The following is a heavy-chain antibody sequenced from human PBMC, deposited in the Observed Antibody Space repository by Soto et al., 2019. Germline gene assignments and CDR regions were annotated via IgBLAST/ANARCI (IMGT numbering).Heavy chain of an antibody. CDR1: GGYVRGSLTDYY. J-gene: IGHJ2*01. CDR2: INHSGRT. Sequence: QEQLEQWGAGLLKPSETLSLTCAVYGGYVRGSLTDYYWTWIRQPPGKGLAWSGEINHSGRTKYRSALTSRVTMSVERSKNQFSLRLTSGTAADTADYFCERGRVNRSGTLYTGWYFDLWGRGTRVSVS. V-gene: IGHV4-34*01. D-gene: IGHD3-10*01. CDR3: ERGRVNRSGTLYTGWYFDL.